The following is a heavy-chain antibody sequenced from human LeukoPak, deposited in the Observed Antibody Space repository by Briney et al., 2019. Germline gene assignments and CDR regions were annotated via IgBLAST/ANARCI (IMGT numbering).Heavy chain of an antibody. D-gene: IGHD2-15*01. J-gene: IGHJ4*02. CDR2: ISGSSGTT. CDR1: GFTFNSYG. V-gene: IGHV3-23*01. CDR3: AKDGVYCSGGNCYSNV. Sequence: GGSLRLSCAASGFTFNSYGMKWVRQAPGKGLEWVSGISGSSGTTYYADSVKGRFTISRDNSKNTLYLQMKSLRAEDMAVYYCAKDGVYCSGGNCYSNVWGQGTLVTVSA.